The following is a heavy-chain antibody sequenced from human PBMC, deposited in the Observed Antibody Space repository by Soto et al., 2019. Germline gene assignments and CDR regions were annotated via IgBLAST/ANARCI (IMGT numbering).Heavy chain of an antibody. J-gene: IGHJ5*02. CDR1: GGSISSYY. D-gene: IGHD3-9*01. V-gene: IGHV4-59*01. CDR3: ARYILTLNWFDP. CDR2: IYYSGST. Sequence: SETLSLTCTVSGGSISSYYRSWIRQPPGKGLEWIGYIYYSGSTNYNPSLKSRVTISVDTSKNQFSLKLSSVTAADTAVYYCARYILTLNWFDPWGQGTLVTVSS.